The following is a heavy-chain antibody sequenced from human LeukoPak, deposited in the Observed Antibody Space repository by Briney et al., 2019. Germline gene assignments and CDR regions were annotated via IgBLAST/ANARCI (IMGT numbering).Heavy chain of an antibody. CDR3: AKGTMVRGVIGY. Sequence: GGSLRLSCAASGITFSSYGMSWVRQAPGKGLEWVSSISSTGGTTYYADSVKGRFTISRDNSKNTLYLQMNSLRAEDTAVYYCAKGTMVRGVIGYWGQGTLVTVSS. D-gene: IGHD3-10*01. J-gene: IGHJ4*02. CDR1: GITFSSYG. V-gene: IGHV3-23*01. CDR2: ISSTGGTT.